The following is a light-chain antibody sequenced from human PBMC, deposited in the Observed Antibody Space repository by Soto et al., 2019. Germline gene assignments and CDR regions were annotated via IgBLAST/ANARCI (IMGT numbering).Light chain of an antibody. Sequence: EIGMTQSPGTLSVYPGEGATLSRRASQSVSSNLAWYQHKRGQAPRLLISGASTRATGLPARFSGSGSGTEFTLTISSLQSEDFAVYYCQQYNNWPITFGQGTRLEIK. J-gene: IGKJ5*01. V-gene: IGKV3-15*01. CDR2: GAS. CDR3: QQYNNWPIT. CDR1: QSVSSN.